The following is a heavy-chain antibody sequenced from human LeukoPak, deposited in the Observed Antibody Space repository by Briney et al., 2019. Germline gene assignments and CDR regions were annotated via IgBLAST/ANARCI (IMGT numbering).Heavy chain of an antibody. CDR1: VYTFSVYY. CDR2: INPNSGGT. J-gene: IGHJ5*02. CDR3: AKASPAFSAWYAGWFDP. V-gene: IGHV1-2*02. D-gene: IGHD6-19*01. Sequence: GASVKVSCTASVYTFSVYYIHWVRQAPGQGLEWMGWINPNSGGTNYAQRFQGRVTVTRDTSVSTAYMELSRLRSDDTALYFCAKASPAFSAWYAGWFDPWGQGTLVTVSS.